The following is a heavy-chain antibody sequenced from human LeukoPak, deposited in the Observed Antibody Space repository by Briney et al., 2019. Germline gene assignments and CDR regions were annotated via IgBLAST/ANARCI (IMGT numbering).Heavy chain of an antibody. J-gene: IGHJ4*02. CDR1: GFTFSSYW. CDR2: IKRDGSEK. D-gene: IGHD5-24*01. Sequence: GGSLRLSCAASGFTFSSYWMTWVRQAPGKGLQWVANIKRDGSEKYHVDSVKGRFTISRDNAKNSLYLQMDSLRTEDTAVYYCARVLDGNWGQGTLVTVSS. CDR3: ARVLDGN. V-gene: IGHV3-7*01.